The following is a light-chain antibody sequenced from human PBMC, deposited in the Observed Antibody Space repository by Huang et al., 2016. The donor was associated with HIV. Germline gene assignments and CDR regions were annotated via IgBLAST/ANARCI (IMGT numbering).Light chain of an antibody. CDR1: QSVLHSNNKNY. CDR3: QQYFSTPLT. J-gene: IGKJ4*01. V-gene: IGKV4-1*01. CDR2: WSS. Sequence: DIVMTQSPDSLTVSLGERATINCKSSQSVLHSNNKNYLAWYQQQPGQTPKLLIYWSSTREFGVPDRFSGDGSGSDFSLTINNGQAEDVAIYYCQQYFSTPLTFGGGTRVQI.